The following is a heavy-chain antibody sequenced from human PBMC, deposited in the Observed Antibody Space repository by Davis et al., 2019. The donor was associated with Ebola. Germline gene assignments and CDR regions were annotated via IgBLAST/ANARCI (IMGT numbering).Heavy chain of an antibody. CDR2: ASHDGTTT. Sequence: PGGSLRLSCATSGFHFSNYAMHWVRQPPDKGLEWVAVASHDGTTTYYEDSVKGRFTISRDNSKNTLYLQMNSLTADDTAVYYCARAVFHEVLDYWGQGTPVTVSS. J-gene: IGHJ4*02. D-gene: IGHD3-3*01. CDR1: GFHFSNYA. V-gene: IGHV3-30*04. CDR3: ARAVFHEVLDY.